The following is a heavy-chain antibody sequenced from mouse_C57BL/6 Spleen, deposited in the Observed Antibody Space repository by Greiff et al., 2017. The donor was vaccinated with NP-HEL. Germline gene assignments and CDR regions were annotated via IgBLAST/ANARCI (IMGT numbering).Heavy chain of an antibody. J-gene: IGHJ2*01. V-gene: IGHV5-4*01. D-gene: IGHD2-4*01. CDR3: ARETLYYDYDEYYFDY. CDR2: ISDGGSYT. Sequence: EVMLVESGGGLVKPGGSLKLSCAASGFTFSSYAMSWVRQTPEKRLEWVATISDGGSYTYYPDNVKGRFTISRDNAKNNLYLQMSHLKSEDTAMYYCARETLYYDYDEYYFDYWGQGTTLTVSS. CDR1: GFTFSSYA.